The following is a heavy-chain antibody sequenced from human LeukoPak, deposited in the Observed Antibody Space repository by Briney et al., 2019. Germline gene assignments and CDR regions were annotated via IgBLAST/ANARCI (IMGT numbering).Heavy chain of an antibody. CDR3: AGGGIPPPYYDYIWGSYRYTGGFDY. J-gene: IGHJ4*02. Sequence: SETLSLTCTVSGGSISSSSYYWSWIRQPPGKGLEWIGYIYYSGSTNYNPSLKSRVTISVDTSKNQFSLKLSSVTAADTAVYYCAGGGIPPPYYDYIWGSYRYTGGFDYWGQGTLVTVSS. D-gene: IGHD3-16*02. CDR2: IYYSGST. V-gene: IGHV4-61*01. CDR1: GGSISSSSYY.